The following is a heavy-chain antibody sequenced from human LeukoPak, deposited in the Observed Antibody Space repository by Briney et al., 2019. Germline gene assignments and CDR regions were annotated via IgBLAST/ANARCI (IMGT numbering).Heavy chain of an antibody. V-gene: IGHV3-48*03. CDR3: ARAPSSLWFGDV. D-gene: IGHD3-10*01. J-gene: IGHJ6*02. CDR2: ISSSGDTK. CDR1: GFTFSNYE. Sequence: GGSLRLSCAASGFTFSNYEANWVRQAPGKGLEWVSYISSSGDTKYYADSVEGRLTISRDNAKNSLYLQMNSLRAEDTAVYYCARAPSSLWFGDVWGQGTTVTVSS.